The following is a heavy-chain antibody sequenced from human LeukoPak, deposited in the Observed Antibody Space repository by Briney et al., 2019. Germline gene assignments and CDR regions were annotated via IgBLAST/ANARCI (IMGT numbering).Heavy chain of an antibody. CDR1: GFTFNNYA. CDR3: AKGAEAYGSGSYTHY. J-gene: IGHJ4*02. D-gene: IGHD3-10*01. Sequence: GGSLRLSCAASGFTFNNYAMSWVRQVPGKGLEWVSAISGSGGGIYYADSVKGRFTISRDNSKNTLYLQINSPRADDTAVYYCAKGAEAYGSGSYTHYWGQGTLVTVSS. V-gene: IGHV3-23*01. CDR2: ISGSGGGI.